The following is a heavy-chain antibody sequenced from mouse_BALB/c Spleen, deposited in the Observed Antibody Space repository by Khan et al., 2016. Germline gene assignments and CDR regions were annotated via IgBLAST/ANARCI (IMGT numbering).Heavy chain of an antibody. D-gene: IGHD1-1*01. J-gene: IGHJ4*01. V-gene: IGHV14-3*02. CDR2: IDPANGNT. CDR3: ARGLRSGAMDY. CDR1: GFNIKDTY. Sequence: LVESGAELVKPGASVKLSCTASGFNIKDTYMHWVKQRPEQGLEWIGRIDPANGNTKYDPKFQGKATITADTSSNTAYLQLSSLTSEDTAVYYCARGLRSGAMDYWGQGTSVTVSS.